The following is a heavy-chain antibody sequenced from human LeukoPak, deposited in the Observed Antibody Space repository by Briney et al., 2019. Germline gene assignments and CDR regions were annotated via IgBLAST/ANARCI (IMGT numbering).Heavy chain of an antibody. V-gene: IGHV4-38-2*02. Sequence: PSETLSLTCTVSGYSISSGYYWGWIRQPPGKGLEWIGSIYYSGSTYYNPSLKSRVTISVDTSKNQFSLKLSSVTAADTAVYYCARGGGTNWFDPWGQGTLVTVSS. CDR2: IYYSGST. J-gene: IGHJ5*02. CDR3: ARGGGTNWFDP. D-gene: IGHD1-7*01. CDR1: GYSISSGYY.